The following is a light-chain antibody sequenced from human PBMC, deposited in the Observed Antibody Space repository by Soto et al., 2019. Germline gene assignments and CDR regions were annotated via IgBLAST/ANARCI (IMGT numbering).Light chain of an antibody. Sequence: QSVLTQPASVSGSPGQSITISCTGTSSDVGGYNFVSWYQHHPGTAPKLMIYDVSNRPSGVSNRFSGSKSGNTASLTISGLQPEAEADYYCSSYTSSNTVVFGGGTQLTVL. J-gene: IGLJ2*01. V-gene: IGLV2-14*03. CDR3: SSYTSSNTVV. CDR2: DVS. CDR1: SSDVGGYNF.